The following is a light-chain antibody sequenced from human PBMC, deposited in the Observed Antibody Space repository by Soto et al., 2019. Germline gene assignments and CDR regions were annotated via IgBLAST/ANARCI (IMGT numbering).Light chain of an antibody. J-gene: IGKJ4*01. CDR1: QSIDSW. CDR2: KTS. V-gene: IGKV1-5*03. Sequence: DIQMTQSPSTLSASVGDRVTITCRASQSIDSWLAWYQQKPGKAPKLLIYKTSNLESGVPSRFSGSGSGTEFSLTISSLQPDDFVTYYCQEYKSFYLTFGGGTKVDI. CDR3: QEYKSFYLT.